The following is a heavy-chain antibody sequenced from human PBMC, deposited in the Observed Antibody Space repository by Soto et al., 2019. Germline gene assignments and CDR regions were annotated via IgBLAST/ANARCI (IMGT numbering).Heavy chain of an antibody. CDR1: GGSISSGGYS. V-gene: IGHV4-30-2*01. J-gene: IGHJ4*02. D-gene: IGHD3-22*01. CDR3: ARAYDSSGLYFDY. Sequence: QLQLQESGSGLVKPSQTLSLTCAVSGGSISSGGYSWSWIRQPPGKGLEWIGYIYHSGSTYYNPSLKGRVTISVDRSKNQFSLKLSSVTAADTAVYYCARAYDSSGLYFDYWGQGTLVTVSS. CDR2: IYHSGST.